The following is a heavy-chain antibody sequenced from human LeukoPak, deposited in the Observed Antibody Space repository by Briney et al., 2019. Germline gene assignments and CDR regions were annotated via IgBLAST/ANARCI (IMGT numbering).Heavy chain of an antibody. CDR3: AKSFGYSYGSY. J-gene: IGHJ4*02. CDR2: ISGSGCST. CDR1: GFTLSTNA. Sequence: GGSLRLSCLTSGFTLSTNAMSWVRQAPGKGLEWVSTISGSGCSTNYADSVKGRFTISRDNSKDILYLQMNSLGAEDTAVYYCAKSFGYSYGSYWGQGTLVTVSS. V-gene: IGHV3-23*01. D-gene: IGHD5-18*01.